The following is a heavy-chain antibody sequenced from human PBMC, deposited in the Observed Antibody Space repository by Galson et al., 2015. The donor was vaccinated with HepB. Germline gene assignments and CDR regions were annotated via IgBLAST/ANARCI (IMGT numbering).Heavy chain of an antibody. CDR3: ARGNVGITIFGVVISYYMDV. CDR2: MNPNSGNT. Sequence: SVKVSCKASGYTFTSYDINWVRQATGQGLEWMGWMNPNSGNTGYAQKFQGRVTMTRNTSISIAYMELSSLRSEDTAVYCCARGNVGITIFGVVISYYMDVWGKGTTVTVSS. V-gene: IGHV1-8*01. CDR1: GYTFTSYD. J-gene: IGHJ6*03. D-gene: IGHD3-3*01.